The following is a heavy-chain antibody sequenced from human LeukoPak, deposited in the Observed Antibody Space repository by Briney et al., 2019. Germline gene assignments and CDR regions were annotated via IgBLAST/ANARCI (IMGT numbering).Heavy chain of an antibody. CDR1: GFTVSSNY. CDR2: IYSGGST. Sequence: GGSLRLSCAASGFTVSSNYMSWVRQAPGKGLEWVSVIYSGGSTYYADSVKGRFTISRDNSKNTLYLQMNSLRAEDTAVYYCAKDPLYGTFDYWGQGTLVTVSS. V-gene: IGHV3-53*01. CDR3: AKDPLYGTFDY. D-gene: IGHD3-3*01. J-gene: IGHJ4*02.